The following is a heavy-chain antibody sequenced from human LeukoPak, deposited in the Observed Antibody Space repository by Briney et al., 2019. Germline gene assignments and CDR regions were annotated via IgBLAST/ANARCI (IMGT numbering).Heavy chain of an antibody. Sequence: PGGSLRLSCATSEFTFSNCWMSWVRQAPGKGLEWVANINLDGSEKYYVDSVKGRFTISRDNAKDSLYLQMNSLRAEDTAVYYCARHTGYPGYCSSTSCYHGYYFDYWGQGTLVTVSS. CDR3: ARHTGYPGYCSSTSCYHGYYFDY. CDR1: EFTFSNCW. V-gene: IGHV3-7*01. D-gene: IGHD2-2*01. J-gene: IGHJ4*02. CDR2: INLDGSEK.